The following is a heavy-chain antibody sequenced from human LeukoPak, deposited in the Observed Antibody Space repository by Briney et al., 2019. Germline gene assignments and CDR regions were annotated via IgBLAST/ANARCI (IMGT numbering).Heavy chain of an antibody. V-gene: IGHV3-48*03. D-gene: IGHD2-2*03. Sequence: GGSLRLSCAASGFTFSSYEMNWVRQAPGKGLEWVSYISSSGSTIYYADSVKGRFTISRDNAKNSLYLQMYSLRAEDTAVYYCARGGRLGIVVVPAALNWFDPWGQGTLVTVSS. CDR1: GFTFSSYE. CDR3: ARGGRLGIVVVPAALNWFDP. CDR2: ISSSGSTI. J-gene: IGHJ5*02.